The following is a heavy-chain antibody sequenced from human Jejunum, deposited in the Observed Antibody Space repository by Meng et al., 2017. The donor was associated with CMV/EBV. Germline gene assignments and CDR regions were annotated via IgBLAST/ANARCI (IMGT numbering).Heavy chain of an antibody. CDR3: ARGLDNYYDMT. CDR2: VNHRRDT. Sequence: LTCEIHGGSFNGYYCAWIRQPPGKELEWIGEVNHRRDTDYNPSLNGRVTILVDTSKKQSSLKLSSVTAADTAVYYCARGLDNYYDMTWGQGILVTVSS. J-gene: IGHJ5*02. CDR1: GGSFNGYY. V-gene: IGHV4-34*01. D-gene: IGHD3-22*01.